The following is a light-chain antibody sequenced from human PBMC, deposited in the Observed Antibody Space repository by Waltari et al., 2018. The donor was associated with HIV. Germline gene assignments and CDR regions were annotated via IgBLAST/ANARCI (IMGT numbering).Light chain of an antibody. V-gene: IGLV1-47*01. CDR2: RNY. Sequence: QSVLSQPPSASGTPGQRVTFSCSGSSSNIGSNHVYWYQQFPATAPKLLIYRNYHLPSGFPDRFSCSQAGTSASLAISGLRSEDEADYYCAVWDVSLNGRVFGGGTKLTVL. CDR1: SSNIGSNH. J-gene: IGLJ3*02. CDR3: AVWDVSLNGRV.